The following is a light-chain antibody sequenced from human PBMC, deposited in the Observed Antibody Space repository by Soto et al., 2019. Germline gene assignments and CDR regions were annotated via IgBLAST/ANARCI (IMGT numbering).Light chain of an antibody. J-gene: IGKJ1*01. Sequence: EIVMTQSPATLSVSPGERATLSCRASQSVSSNLAWYQQKPGQAPRLLIYGASTMATGIPARFSGSGSGTEFTLTISSLQSEDFAVYHCQQYNNWPPWTFGQGTKVEIK. CDR1: QSVSSN. CDR3: QQYNNWPPWT. CDR2: GAS. V-gene: IGKV3-15*01.